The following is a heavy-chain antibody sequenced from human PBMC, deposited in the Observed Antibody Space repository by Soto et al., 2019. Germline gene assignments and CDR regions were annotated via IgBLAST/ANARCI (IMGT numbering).Heavy chain of an antibody. J-gene: IGHJ4*02. D-gene: IGHD3-10*01. Sequence: QVQLVQSGAEVTKPGASVKVSCKTSGYPFSTYGLSWVRQAPGQGLEWMGWSVANSGNRIYAQKFQGRVTMYTDRSTNTGYMELRSLTSDDSALYYCARVAGYGSSNRFFDDWGQGTLVTVS. V-gene: IGHV1-18*01. CDR3: ARVAGYGSSNRFFDD. CDR1: GYPFSTYG. CDR2: SVANSGNR.